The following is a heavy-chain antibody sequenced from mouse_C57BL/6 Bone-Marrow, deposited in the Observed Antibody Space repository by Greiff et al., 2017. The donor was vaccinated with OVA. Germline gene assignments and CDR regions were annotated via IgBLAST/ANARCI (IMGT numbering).Heavy chain of an antibody. CDR2: IDPENGDT. V-gene: IGHV14-4*01. D-gene: IGHD2-4*01. J-gene: IGHJ3*01. Sequence: EVKLVESGAELVRPGASVKLSCTASGFNIKDDYMHWVKQRPEQGLEWIGWIDPENGDTEYDSKFQGKATVTADTSSNTAYPQLSSLTSDDTAVYYCTTDDYPCAYWGQGTLVTVSA. CDR3: TTDDYPCAY. CDR1: GFNIKDDY.